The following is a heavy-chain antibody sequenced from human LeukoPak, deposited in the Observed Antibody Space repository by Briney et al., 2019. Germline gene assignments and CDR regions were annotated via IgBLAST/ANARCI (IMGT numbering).Heavy chain of an antibody. Sequence: ASVKVSCKASGYTFTSYAMHWVRQAPGQGLEWMGWINPNSGGTNYAQKFQGRVTMTRDTSISTAYMELSRLRSDDTAVYYCARGHCSTTSCPYYWYMDVWGRGTTVTVSS. V-gene: IGHV1-2*02. J-gene: IGHJ6*03. CDR1: GYTFTSYA. CDR2: INPNSGGT. CDR3: ARGHCSTTSCPYYWYMDV. D-gene: IGHD2-2*01.